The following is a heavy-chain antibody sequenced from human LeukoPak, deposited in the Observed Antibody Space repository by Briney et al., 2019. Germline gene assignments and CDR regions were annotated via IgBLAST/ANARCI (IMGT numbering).Heavy chain of an antibody. J-gene: IGHJ6*03. V-gene: IGHV1-8*01. D-gene: IGHD6-13*01. CDR1: GYTFTSYD. Sequence: ASVKVPCKASGYTFTSYDINWVRQATGQGLEWMGWMNPNSGNTGYAQKFQGRVTMTRNTSISTAYMELSSLRSEDTAVYYCARGPYSSSWYSSLYYYYYMDVWGKGTTVTISS. CDR2: MNPNSGNT. CDR3: ARGPYSSSWYSSLYYYYYMDV.